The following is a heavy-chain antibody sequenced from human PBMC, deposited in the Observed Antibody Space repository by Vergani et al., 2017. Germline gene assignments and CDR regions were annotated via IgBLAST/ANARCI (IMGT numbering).Heavy chain of an antibody. CDR2: ISSSGSTI. J-gene: IGHJ4*02. CDR1: GYTFTSYG. V-gene: IGHV3-48*04. CDR3: ARDRMSEDGLWFGGG. Sequence: VQLVQSGAEVKKPGASVKVSCKASGYTFTSYGISWVRQAPGKGLEWVSYISSSGSTIYYADSVKGRFTISRDNAKNSLYLQMNSLRAEDTAVYYCARDRMSEDGLWFGGGWGQGTLVTVSS. D-gene: IGHD3-10*01.